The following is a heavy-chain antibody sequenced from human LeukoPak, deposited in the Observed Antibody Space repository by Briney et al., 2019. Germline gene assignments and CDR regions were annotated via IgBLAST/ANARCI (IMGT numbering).Heavy chain of an antibody. D-gene: IGHD6-19*01. CDR2: INSDGSST. J-gene: IGHJ4*02. CDR3: ARAMYASGWSIDY. Sequence: HPAGSLRLSCAASGFSISSYWMHWVRQAPGKGLVWVSRINSDGSSTSYADSVKGRFTISTDNAKNTLYLQMNSLRAEDTAVFYCARAMYASGWSIDYWGQGTLVTVSS. CDR1: GFSISSYW. V-gene: IGHV3-74*01.